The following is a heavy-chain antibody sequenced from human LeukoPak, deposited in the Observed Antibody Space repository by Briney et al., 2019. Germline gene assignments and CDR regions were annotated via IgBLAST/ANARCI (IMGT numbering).Heavy chain of an antibody. V-gene: IGHV3-30-3*01. J-gene: IGHJ2*01. D-gene: IGHD5-24*01. CDR3: ARKLATPRGWYFDL. CDR1: GFTFSSYA. Sequence: PGGSLRLSCAASGFTFSSYAMHWVRQAPGKGLEWVAVISYDGSNKYYADSVKGRFTISRDNSKNTLYLQMNSLRAEDTAVYYCARKLATPRGWYFDLWGRGTLVTVSS. CDR2: ISYDGSNK.